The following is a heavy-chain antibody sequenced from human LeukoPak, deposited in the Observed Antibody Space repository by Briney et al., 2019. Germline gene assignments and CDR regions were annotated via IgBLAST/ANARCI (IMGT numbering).Heavy chain of an antibody. V-gene: IGHV1-18*01. J-gene: IGHJ4*02. D-gene: IGHD1-26*01. CDR1: GYNFTTYG. CDR2: ISTYNGNR. Sequence: GASVKVSCKASGYNFTTYGINWVRQAPGQRPEWMGWISTYNGNRHSAQKSEDRVTMTTDTSTSTAYIEVRSLRSDDTAVYYCARDRGGSYSAIDYWGQGTLVTVSS. CDR3: ARDRGGSYSAIDY.